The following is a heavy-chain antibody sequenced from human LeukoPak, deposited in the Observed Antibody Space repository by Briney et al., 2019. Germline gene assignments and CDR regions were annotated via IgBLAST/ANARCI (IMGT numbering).Heavy chain of an antibody. J-gene: IGHJ4*02. CDR2: IYYSGST. D-gene: IGHD6-19*01. Sequence: SETLSLTCTASGGSISSYYWSWIRQPPGKGLEWIGYIYYSGSTNYNPSLKSRVTISVDTSKNQFSLKLSSVTAADTAVYYCARSPLGGSGWYFDYWGQGTLVTVSS. CDR3: ARSPLGGSGWYFDY. V-gene: IGHV4-59*12. CDR1: GGSISSYY.